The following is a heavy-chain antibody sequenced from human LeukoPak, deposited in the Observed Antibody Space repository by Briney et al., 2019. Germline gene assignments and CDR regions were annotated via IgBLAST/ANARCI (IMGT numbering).Heavy chain of an antibody. J-gene: IGHJ4*02. V-gene: IGHV3-66*01. CDR3: ARDFYGSGSYPFDY. D-gene: IGHD3-10*01. CDR2: IYSGGST. CDR1: RFTVSSNY. Sequence: PGGSLRLSCAASRFTVSSNYMSWVRQAPGKGLEWVSVIYSGGSTYYADSVKGRFTISRDNSKNTLYLQMNSLRAEDTAVYYCARDFYGSGSYPFDYWGQGTLVTVSS.